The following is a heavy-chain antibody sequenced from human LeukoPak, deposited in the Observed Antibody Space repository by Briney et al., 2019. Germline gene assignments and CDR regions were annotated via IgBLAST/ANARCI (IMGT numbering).Heavy chain of an antibody. D-gene: IGHD6-13*01. J-gene: IGHJ6*03. CDR1: GGSISSSSYY. V-gene: IGHV4-39*01. CDR3: ARLGIAAAGGYYYYYYYMDV. Sequence: PSETLSLTCTVSGGSISSSSYYWGWIRQPPGKGLEWIGSIYYSGSTYYNPSLKSRVTISVDTSKNQFSLKLSSVTAADTAVYYCARLGIAAAGGYYYYYYYMDVWGKGTTVTVSS. CDR2: IYYSGST.